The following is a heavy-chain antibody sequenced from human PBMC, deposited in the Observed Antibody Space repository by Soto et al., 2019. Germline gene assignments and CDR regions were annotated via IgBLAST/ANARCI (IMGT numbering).Heavy chain of an antibody. CDR3: ARERGSGWTFDY. CDR2: ISSSSTI. CDR1: GFTFSTYS. V-gene: IGHV3-48*01. D-gene: IGHD6-19*01. Sequence: EVQLVESGGDLVQPGGSLRLSCAASGFTFSTYSMNWVRQAPGKGLEWVSSISSSSTIYYADSVKGRFTISRDNAQNSLDLQMHSLRAEDTAVYYCARERGSGWTFDYWGQGTLVTVSS. J-gene: IGHJ4*02.